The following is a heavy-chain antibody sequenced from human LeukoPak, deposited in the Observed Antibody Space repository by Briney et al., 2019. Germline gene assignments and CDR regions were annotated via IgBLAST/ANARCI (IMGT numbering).Heavy chain of an antibody. CDR3: ARAPNNWNDLIVAY. D-gene: IGHD1-1*01. J-gene: IGHJ4*02. Sequence: ASVKVSCKASGYTFTGYSMHWVRQAPEQGLEWMGWINPHSGATNYAQKFQGRVTMTRDTSISTGYMQLTRLTSDDTAVYYCARAPNNWNDLIVAYWGQGTLVTVSS. V-gene: IGHV1-2*02. CDR2: INPHSGAT. CDR1: GYTFTGYS.